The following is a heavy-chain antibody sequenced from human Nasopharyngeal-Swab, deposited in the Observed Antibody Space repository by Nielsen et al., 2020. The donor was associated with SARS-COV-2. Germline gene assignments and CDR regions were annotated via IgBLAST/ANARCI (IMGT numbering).Heavy chain of an antibody. V-gene: IGHV1-69*13. J-gene: IGHJ5*02. CDR2: VMPKFDTA. Sequence: SVKVSCKTSGGTFRNYGISWVRQAPGQALEWMGGVMPKFDTANYAQKFQDRVTITADESTSTVYLELISLTSDDTAVYYCARDSDYGDYIGWFDPWGQGTLVTVSS. CDR1: GGTFRNYG. D-gene: IGHD4-17*01. CDR3: ARDSDYGDYIGWFDP.